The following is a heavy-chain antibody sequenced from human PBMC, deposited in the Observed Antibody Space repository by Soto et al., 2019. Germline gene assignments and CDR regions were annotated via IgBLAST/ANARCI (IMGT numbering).Heavy chain of an antibody. CDR2: IYWDDDK. J-gene: IGHJ6*04. CDR3: IQSRCGGDCLQSYASYYYYGMDV. D-gene: IGHD2-21*02. Sequence: PTLVNPTQTLTLTCTFSAFSLSTGGVGVGWIRQPPGKALEWLALIYWDDDKRYSPSLRSRLTITKDTSKNQVVLTMTNMDPVDTATYYCIQSRCGGDCLQSYASYYYYGMDVWGKGTTVTVSS. CDR1: AFSLSTGGVG. V-gene: IGHV2-5*02.